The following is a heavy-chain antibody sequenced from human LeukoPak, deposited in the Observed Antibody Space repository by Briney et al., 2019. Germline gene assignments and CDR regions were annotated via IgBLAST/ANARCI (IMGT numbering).Heavy chain of an antibody. V-gene: IGHV3-21*01. D-gene: IGHD3-22*01. Sequence: GGSLRLSCAASGFTFSSYSMNWVRQAPGKGLEWVSSISSSSSYIYYADSLKGRFTISRDNAKKSVYLQMNSLRAEDTAVYYCARDQNYYDSSGYWDYWGQGTLVTVSS. CDR1: GFTFSSYS. J-gene: IGHJ4*02. CDR2: ISSSSSYI. CDR3: ARDQNYYDSSGYWDY.